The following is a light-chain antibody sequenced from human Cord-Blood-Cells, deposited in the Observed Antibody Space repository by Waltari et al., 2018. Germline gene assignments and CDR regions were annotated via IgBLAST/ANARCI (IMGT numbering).Light chain of an antibody. V-gene: IGKV1-9*01. CDR1: QGISSY. Sequence: IPLTQSPSSLSASVGDRVTITCRASQGISSYLAWYQQKPGKAPKLLIYAASTLQSGVPSRFSGSGSGTDFTRTISSLQPEDFATYYCQQLNSDPLTFGGGTKVEIK. CDR2: AAS. J-gene: IGKJ4*01. CDR3: QQLNSDPLT.